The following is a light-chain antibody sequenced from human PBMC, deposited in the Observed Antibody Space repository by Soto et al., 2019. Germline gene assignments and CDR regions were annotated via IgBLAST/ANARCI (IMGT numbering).Light chain of an antibody. CDR2: DAS. CDR1: QSISGY. V-gene: IGKV3-11*01. CDR3: QQRASWPLT. J-gene: IGKJ4*01. Sequence: EIVLTQSQATLSLSPGERATLSCRASQSISGYLAWYQHRPGRAPRLLIYDASNRATGIPDRFSGRGSGTDFTLTISSLEPEDFAVYYCQQRASWPLTFGGGTALE.